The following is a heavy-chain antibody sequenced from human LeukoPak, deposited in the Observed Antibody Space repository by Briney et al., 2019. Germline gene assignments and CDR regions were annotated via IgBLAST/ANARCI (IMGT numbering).Heavy chain of an antibody. CDR3: VRGGGPSYKYNAFDL. CDR1: GLTSSIFE. J-gene: IGHJ3*01. Sequence: PGGSLRLSCMSSGLTSSIFEMNWVRQAPGKGLEWVSYISQGGSTTDYADSVKGRFTISRDNAKNSLYLQMNSLRAEDTAIYYCVRGGGPSYKYNAFDLWGQGTVVIVYS. CDR2: ISQGGSTT. V-gene: IGHV3-48*03. D-gene: IGHD2-15*01.